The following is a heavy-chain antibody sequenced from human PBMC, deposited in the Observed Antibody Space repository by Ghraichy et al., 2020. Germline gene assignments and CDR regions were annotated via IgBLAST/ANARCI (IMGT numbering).Heavy chain of an antibody. CDR2: IYDRGST. Sequence: ESLNISCTVSGGSISSDYWSWIRQPPGKGLEWIGYIYDRGSTNYNPSLKRRVTISLDTSKNQFSLKLSSVTAADTAVYYCARDPLGRGYWGQGTLVTVSS. D-gene: IGHD2-15*01. J-gene: IGHJ4*02. CDR3: ARDPLGRGY. V-gene: IGHV4-59*01. CDR1: GGSISSDY.